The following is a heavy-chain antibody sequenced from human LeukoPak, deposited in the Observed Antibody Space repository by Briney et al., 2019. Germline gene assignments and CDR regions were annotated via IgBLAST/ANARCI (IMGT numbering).Heavy chain of an antibody. CDR2: INPNSGGT. J-gene: IGHJ4*02. CDR1: GYTFTSYY. CDR3: ARDGIAAAGQSDY. V-gene: IGHV1-2*02. D-gene: IGHD6-13*01. Sequence: ASVKVSCKASGYTFTSYYMHWVRQAPGQGLEWMGWINPNSGGTNYAQKFQGRVTMTRDTSISTAYMELSRLRSDDTAVYYCARDGIAAAGQSDYWGQGTLVTVSS.